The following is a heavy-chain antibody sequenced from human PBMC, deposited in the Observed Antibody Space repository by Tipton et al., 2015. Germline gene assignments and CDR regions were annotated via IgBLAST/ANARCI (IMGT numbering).Heavy chain of an antibody. D-gene: IGHD4-23*01. V-gene: IGHV4-61*01. Sequence: TLSLTCTFSGGSVSSGSYYWGWIRQTPGKGLEWIGYISHSDTSHYNPSLKSRVTISVDTSKNQFSLTLNSLTAADTAVYYCARARGRHGGLFDSWGQGILVTVSS. CDR3: ARARGRHGGLFDS. J-gene: IGHJ4*02. CDR1: GGSVSSGSYY. CDR2: ISHSDTS.